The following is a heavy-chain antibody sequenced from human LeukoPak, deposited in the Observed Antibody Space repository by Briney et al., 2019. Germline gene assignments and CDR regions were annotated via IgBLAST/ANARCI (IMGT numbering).Heavy chain of an antibody. CDR3: AREPDSSGYYYVDY. CDR1: GGTFSSYA. V-gene: IGHV1-69*04. CDR2: IIPILGIA. D-gene: IGHD3-22*01. J-gene: IGHJ4*02. Sequence: SVKVSCKASGGTFSSYAISWVRQAPGQGLEWVGRIIPILGIANYAQKFQGRVTITADKSTSTAYMELSSLRSEDTAVYYCAREPDSSGYYYVDYWGQGTLVTVSS.